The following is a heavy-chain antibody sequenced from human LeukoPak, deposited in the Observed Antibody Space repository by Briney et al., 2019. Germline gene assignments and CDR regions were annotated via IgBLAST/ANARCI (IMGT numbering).Heavy chain of an antibody. J-gene: IGHJ4*02. Sequence: SETLSLTCAVYGGSFSGYYWSWIRQPPGKGLEWIGEINHSGSTNYNPSLKSRVTISVDTSKNQFSLKLSSVTAADTAVYYCARGLWGVEMATTHKYFDYWGQGTLVTVSS. D-gene: IGHD5-24*01. CDR2: INHSGST. V-gene: IGHV4-34*01. CDR1: GGSFSGYY. CDR3: ARGLWGVEMATTHKYFDY.